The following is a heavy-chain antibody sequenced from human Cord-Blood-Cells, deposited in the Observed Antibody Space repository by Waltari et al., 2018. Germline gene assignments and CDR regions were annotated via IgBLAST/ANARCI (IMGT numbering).Heavy chain of an antibody. Sequence: VQLQASGPVLVESSQTLSLTCTVSARSLRSGGSYWTWIRQHPGKGLEWIGYIYYSGSTYYNPSLKSRVTISVDTSKNQFSLKLSSVTAADTAVYYCAREEDGYYDSGWGQGTLVTVSS. V-gene: IGHV4-31*03. D-gene: IGHD3-22*01. CDR3: AREEDGYYDSG. CDR1: ARSLRSGGSY. J-gene: IGHJ4*02. CDR2: IYYSGST.